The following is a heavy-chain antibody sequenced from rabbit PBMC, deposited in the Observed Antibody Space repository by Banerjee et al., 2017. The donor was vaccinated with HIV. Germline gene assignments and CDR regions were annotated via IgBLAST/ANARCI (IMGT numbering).Heavy chain of an antibody. D-gene: IGHD1-1*01. V-gene: IGHV1S7*01. Sequence: QLKETGGGLVQPGGSLTLSCKASGFDFGSYYMSWVRQASGKGLEWIGCIDPVFGSTYYASWVNGRFTISRHNAQNTLYLQLNSLTAADTATYFCARTSSMDLWGPGTLVTVS. CDR3: ARTSSMDL. CDR1: GFDFGSYY. J-gene: IGHJ4*01. CDR2: IDPVFGST.